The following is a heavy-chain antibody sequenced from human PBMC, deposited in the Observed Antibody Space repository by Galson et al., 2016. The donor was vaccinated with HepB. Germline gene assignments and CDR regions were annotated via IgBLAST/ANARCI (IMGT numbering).Heavy chain of an antibody. Sequence: PRLSCAASGFIFSRYTMHWVRQAPGKGLEWVAVISFDGSNRYYADSARGRFTISRDNSKNTLYLQMSSLRAEDTAVYYCVKVMIRGDTPYYYYYGMDVWGQGTTVTVSS. J-gene: IGHJ6*02. CDR2: ISFDGSNR. D-gene: IGHD3-10*01. CDR1: GFIFSRYT. V-gene: IGHV3-30*14. CDR3: VKVMIRGDTPYYYYYGMDV.